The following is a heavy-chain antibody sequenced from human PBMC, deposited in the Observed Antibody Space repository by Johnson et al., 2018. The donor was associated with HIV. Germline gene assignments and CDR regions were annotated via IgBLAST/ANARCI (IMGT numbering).Heavy chain of an antibody. Sequence: QVQLVESGGGVVQPGGSLRLSCAASAFTFSSYGMHWVRQAPGKGLEWVALIRYDGSNKYYEDSVKGRFTISRDNSKNTLYLQMNSLRAEDTAVYHCAKDRDAYTLSTDAFDIWGQGTMVTVSS. V-gene: IGHV3-30*02. D-gene: IGHD5-24*01. CDR1: AFTFSSYG. J-gene: IGHJ3*02. CDR3: AKDRDAYTLSTDAFDI. CDR2: IRYDGSNK.